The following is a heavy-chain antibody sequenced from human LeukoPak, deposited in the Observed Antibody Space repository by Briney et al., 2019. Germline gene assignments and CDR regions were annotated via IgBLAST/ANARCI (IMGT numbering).Heavy chain of an antibody. V-gene: IGHV3-11*01. D-gene: IGHD1-14*01. Sequence: VVLLRLSYAASGLTFSDYYMSWIRQAPRKKLEWVSYISSGGTTIYYADSVKGRFTISGDNAKNSLYLQLNGLRAEDTAVYYCASPGITTTEGDYWGQGILVTVSS. CDR2: ISSGGTTI. CDR3: ASPGITTTEGDY. J-gene: IGHJ4*02. CDR1: GLTFSDYY.